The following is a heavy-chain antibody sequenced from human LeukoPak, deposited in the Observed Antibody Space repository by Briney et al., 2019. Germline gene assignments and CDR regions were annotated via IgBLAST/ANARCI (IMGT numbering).Heavy chain of an antibody. J-gene: IGHJ4*02. D-gene: IGHD6-19*01. CDR1: GYTFTSYD. CDR2: MNANSGNT. Sequence: ASVKVSCKASGYTFTSYDINWVRQATGQGLEWMGWMNANSGNTGYAQRFQDRVTFTRDTSINTAYMELSSLRSDDTAVYYCARDGRDSSGWYLRYYFDYWGQGTLVTVSS. CDR3: ARDGRDSSGWYLRYYFDY. V-gene: IGHV1-8*01.